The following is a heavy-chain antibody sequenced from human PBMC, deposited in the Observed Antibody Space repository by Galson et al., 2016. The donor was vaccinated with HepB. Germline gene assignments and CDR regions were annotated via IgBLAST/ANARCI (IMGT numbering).Heavy chain of an antibody. CDR3: AQDRARRTGWPHDVFDI. CDR1: GYSFSGYY. Sequence: SVKVSCKASGYSFSGYYLHWVRQAPGQGLEWMGWINPISGGTNYAQEFQGTVTMTRDTSVNTTYMELTNLTSDDTAMYYCAQDRARRTGWPHDVFDIWGQGTIVTVSS. V-gene: IGHV1-2*02. CDR2: INPISGGT. J-gene: IGHJ3*02. D-gene: IGHD6-19*01.